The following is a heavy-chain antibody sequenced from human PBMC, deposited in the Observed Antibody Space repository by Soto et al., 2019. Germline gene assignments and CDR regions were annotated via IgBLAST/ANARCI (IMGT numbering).Heavy chain of an antibody. V-gene: IGHV3-23*01. J-gene: IGHJ3*02. CDR3: AKDSTDCSGGSCYFDAFDI. Sequence: GGSLRLSCAASGFTFNNYAMSWVCQAPGKGLEWVSTVTNSGGSTYYPDSVKGRFAISRDNSKNTLYLQMNSLRAEDTATYYCAKDSTDCSGGSCYFDAFDIWGQGTMVTVSS. D-gene: IGHD2-15*01. CDR2: VTNSGGST. CDR1: GFTFNNYA.